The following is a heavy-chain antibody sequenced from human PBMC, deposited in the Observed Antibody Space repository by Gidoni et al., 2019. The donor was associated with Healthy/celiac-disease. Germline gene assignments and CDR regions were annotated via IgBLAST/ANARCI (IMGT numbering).Heavy chain of an antibody. CDR3: ASHIERLNYYCGMDV. CDR2: IDPSDSYT. J-gene: IGHJ6*02. V-gene: IGHV5-10-1*01. Sequence: EVQLVQSGAEVKRPGESPRISCKGSGYSFTSYWISWVSQMPGKGLEWMGRIDPSDSYTNYSPSFQGHVTISADKSNSTAYLQLSSLKASDTAMYYCASHIERLNYYCGMDVWGQGTTVTVSS. D-gene: IGHD1-1*01. CDR1: GYSFTSYW.